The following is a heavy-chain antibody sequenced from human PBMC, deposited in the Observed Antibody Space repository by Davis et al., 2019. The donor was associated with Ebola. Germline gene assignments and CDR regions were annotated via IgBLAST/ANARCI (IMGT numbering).Heavy chain of an antibody. CDR2: ISYDGSNK. CDR3: AKFYYGLYYGMDV. D-gene: IGHD1-26*01. J-gene: IGHJ6*02. CDR1: GFTFSSYG. Sequence: GGSLRLSCAASGFTFSSYGMHWVRQAPGKGLEWVAVISYDGSNKYYADSVKGRFTISRDNAKNSLYLQMNSLRAEDTAVYYCAKFYYGLYYGMDVWGQGTTVTVSS. V-gene: IGHV3-30*18.